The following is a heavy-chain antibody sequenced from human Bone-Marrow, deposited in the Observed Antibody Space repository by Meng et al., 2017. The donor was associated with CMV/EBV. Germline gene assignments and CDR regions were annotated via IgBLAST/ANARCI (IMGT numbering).Heavy chain of an antibody. J-gene: IGHJ4*02. D-gene: IGHD2-21*01. V-gene: IGHV3-21*01. CDR3: ARDLFRW. Sequence: GESLKISCAASGFTFSSYSMNWVRQAPGKGLEWVSSISSSSSYIYYADSVKGRFTISRDNSKNTLYLQMNSLRAEDTAVYYCARDLFRWWGQGTLVTVSS. CDR1: GFTFSSYS. CDR2: ISSSSSYI.